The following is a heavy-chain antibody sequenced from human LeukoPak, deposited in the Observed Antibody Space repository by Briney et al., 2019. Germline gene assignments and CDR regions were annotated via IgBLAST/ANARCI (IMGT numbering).Heavy chain of an antibody. D-gene: IGHD3-22*01. CDR1: GFTFSSYS. CDR3: ARDPLASYYYDSSGYYTHYYYGMDV. V-gene: IGHV3-21*01. Sequence: GGSLRLSCAASGFTFSSYSMNWVRQAPGKGLEWVSSISNSSSYIYYADSVKGRFTISRDNAKNSLYLQMNSLRAEDTAVYYCARDPLASYYYDSSGYYTHYYYGMDVWGQGTTVTVSS. CDR2: ISNSSSYI. J-gene: IGHJ6*02.